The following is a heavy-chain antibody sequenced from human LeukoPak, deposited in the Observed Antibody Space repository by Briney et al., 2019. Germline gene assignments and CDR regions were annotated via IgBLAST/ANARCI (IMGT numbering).Heavy chain of an antibody. V-gene: IGHV1-2*02. Sequence: ASVKVSCKASGYTFTDYYMHWVRQAPGQGLEWMGLIKPNSDATHFAQKFQDRVTLTRETSISTAYMELTSLGSDDTALYYCARETTVATESTVGVNAHAFDIWGQGTMVTVSS. D-gene: IGHD1-26*01. CDR2: IKPNSDAT. J-gene: IGHJ3*02. CDR1: GYTFTDYY. CDR3: ARETTVATESTVGVNAHAFDI.